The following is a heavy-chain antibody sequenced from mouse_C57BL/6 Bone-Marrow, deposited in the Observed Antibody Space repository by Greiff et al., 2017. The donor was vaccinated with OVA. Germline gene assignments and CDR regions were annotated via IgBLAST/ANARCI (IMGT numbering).Heavy chain of an antibody. D-gene: IGHD3-2*02. CDR3: ARSLRQLRLYYFDY. J-gene: IGHJ2*01. V-gene: IGHV14-2*01. CDR2: IDPEDGET. CDR1: GFNIKDYY. Sequence: VQLQQSGAELVKPGASVKLSCTASGFNIKDYYMHWVKQRTEQGLEWIGRIDPEDGETKYAPKFQGKATITADTSSNTAYLQLHSLTSEDTAVYYCARSLRQLRLYYFDYGGQGTTLTVAS.